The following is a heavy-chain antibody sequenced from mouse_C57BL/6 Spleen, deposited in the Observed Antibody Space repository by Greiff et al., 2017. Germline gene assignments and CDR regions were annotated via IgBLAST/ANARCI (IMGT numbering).Heavy chain of an antibody. CDR2: ISYDGSN. V-gene: IGHV3-6*01. J-gene: IGHJ1*03. D-gene: IGHD1-1*02. CDR3: AREGGSPGYFDV. CDR1: GYSITSGYY. Sequence: EVQLVESGPGLVKPSQSLSLTCSVTGYSITSGYYWNWIRQFPGNKLEWMGYISYDGSNNYNPSLKNRISITRGTSKNQFFLKLNSVTTEDTATYYCAREGGSPGYFDVWGTGTTVTVSS.